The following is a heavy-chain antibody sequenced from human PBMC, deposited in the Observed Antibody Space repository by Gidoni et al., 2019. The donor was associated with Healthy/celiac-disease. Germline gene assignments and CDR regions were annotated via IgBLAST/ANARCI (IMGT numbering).Heavy chain of an antibody. CDR1: GGSFSGYY. V-gene: IGHV4-34*01. D-gene: IGHD6-6*01. CDR2: INHSGST. Sequence: QVQLQQWGAGLLKPSETLSLTCAVYGGSFSGYYWSWIRQPPGKGLEWIGEINHSGSTNYNPSLKSRVTISVDTSKNQFSLKLSSVTAADTAVYYCARDPTKIAARRSAFDYWGQGTLVTVSS. CDR3: ARDPTKIAARRSAFDY. J-gene: IGHJ4*02.